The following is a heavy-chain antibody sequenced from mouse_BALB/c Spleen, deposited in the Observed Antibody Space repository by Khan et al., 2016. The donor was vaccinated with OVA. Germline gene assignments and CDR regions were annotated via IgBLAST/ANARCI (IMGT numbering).Heavy chain of an antibody. J-gene: IGHJ3*01. CDR2: IWSDGRT. V-gene: IGHV2-2*01. CDR1: GFSLSTYG. D-gene: IGHD2-12*01. Sequence: VELVESGPGLVQPSQSLSITCTVSGFSLSTYGIHWVRQSPGKGLEWLGLIWSDGRTDYNVPFISRLSITKDSSKSQVFFKMNSLQPDDTAIYYCARNSYRYDFTYWGQGTLVTVSA. CDR3: ARNSYRYDFTY.